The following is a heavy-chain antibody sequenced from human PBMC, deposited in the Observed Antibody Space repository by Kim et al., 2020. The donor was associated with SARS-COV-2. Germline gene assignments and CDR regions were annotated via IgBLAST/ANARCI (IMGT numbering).Heavy chain of an antibody. CDR3: ARGGRRGDGYSGAFDI. CDR2: IYSGGAT. D-gene: IGHD4-4*01. Sequence: GGSLRLSCAASGFTVSSNYMSWVRQAPGKGLEWVSVIYSGGATYYAHSVKGRFTISRDNSKNALYLQMNSLRAEDTAVYYCARGGRRGDGYSGAFDIWGQGTMVIVSS. J-gene: IGHJ3*02. V-gene: IGHV3-53*01. CDR1: GFTVSSNY.